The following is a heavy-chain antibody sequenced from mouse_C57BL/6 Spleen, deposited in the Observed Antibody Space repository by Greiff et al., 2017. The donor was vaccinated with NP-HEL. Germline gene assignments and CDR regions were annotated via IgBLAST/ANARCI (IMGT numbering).Heavy chain of an antibody. CDR3: AIYYGNDYYAMDY. CDR2: IYPADGDT. J-gene: IGHJ4*01. V-gene: IGHV1-82*01. D-gene: IGHD2-1*01. Sequence: QVQLQQSGPELVKPGASVKIPCKASGYAFSSSWMNWVKQRPGKGLEWIGRIYPADGDTNYTGQFKGKATLTADKSSSTAYMQLSSLTSEDSAVYFCAIYYGNDYYAMDYWGQGTSVTVSS. CDR1: GYAFSSSW.